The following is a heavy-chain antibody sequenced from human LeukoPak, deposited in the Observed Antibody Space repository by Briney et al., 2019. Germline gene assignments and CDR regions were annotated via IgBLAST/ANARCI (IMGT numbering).Heavy chain of an antibody. V-gene: IGHV4-39*01. CDR3: ARVPTVTFFDY. D-gene: IGHD4-17*01. CDR2: MYSSRST. J-gene: IGHJ4*02. CDR1: GGSISSSSYY. Sequence: SETLSLTCTVSGGSISSSSYYWGWIRQPPGKGLEWIGSMYSSRSTYYNPSLKSRVTISVDTSKNQFSLKLSSVTAADTAVYYCARVPTVTFFDYWGQGTLVTVSS.